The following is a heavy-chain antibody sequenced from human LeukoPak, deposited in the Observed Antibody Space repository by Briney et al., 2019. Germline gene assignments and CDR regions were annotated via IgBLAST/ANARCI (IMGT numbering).Heavy chain of an antibody. CDR2: IYYSGST. D-gene: IGHD6-13*01. Sequence: SETLSLTCTVSGGSISSGSYYWSWIRQPPGKGLEWIGYIYYSGSTKYNPSLKSRVTISVDTSKNQFSLKVSSVTAADTAVYFCARASSSWYSGWFDPWGQGTLVTVSS. J-gene: IGHJ5*02. CDR3: ARASSSWYSGWFDP. CDR1: GGSISSGSYY. V-gene: IGHV4-61*01.